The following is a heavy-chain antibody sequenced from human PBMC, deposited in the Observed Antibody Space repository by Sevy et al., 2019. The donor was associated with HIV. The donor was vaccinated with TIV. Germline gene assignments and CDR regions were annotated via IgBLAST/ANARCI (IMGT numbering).Heavy chain of an antibody. J-gene: IGHJ4*02. D-gene: IGHD5-18*01. CDR3: AKDHRRDTAMVAPVFDY. CDR1: GFTFSSYG. Sequence: GGSLRLSCAASGFTFSSYGMHWVRQAPGKGLEWVAVISYDGSNKYYADSVKGRFPISRDNSKNTRYLQMNSLRAEDTAVYYCAKDHRRDTAMVAPVFDYWGQGTLVTVSS. CDR2: ISYDGSNK. V-gene: IGHV3-30*18.